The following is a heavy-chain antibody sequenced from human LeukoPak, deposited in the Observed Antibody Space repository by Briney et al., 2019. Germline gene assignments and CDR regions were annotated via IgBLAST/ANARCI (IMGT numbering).Heavy chain of an antibody. Sequence: SVKASCKVSGGTFTSYAISWVRQAPGQGLECMGRIIPILDIATYAQKFQGRVTITADKSTSTAYMELSSLGSEDTAVYYCARDQGVTDPPPYGLDVWGQGTTVTVSS. V-gene: IGHV1-69*04. J-gene: IGHJ6*01. D-gene: IGHD3-10*01. CDR2: IIPILDIA. CDR1: GGTFTSYA. CDR3: ARDQGVTDPPPYGLDV.